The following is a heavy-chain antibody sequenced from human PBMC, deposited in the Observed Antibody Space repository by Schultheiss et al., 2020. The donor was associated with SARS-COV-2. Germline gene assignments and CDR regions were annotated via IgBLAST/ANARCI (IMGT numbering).Heavy chain of an antibody. D-gene: IGHD6-19*01. CDR3: ARNHSSGWSLDY. V-gene: IGHV3-33*01. Sequence: GGSLRLSCAASGFTFSRHGMHWVRQAPGKGLEWVAVIWYDGSNQYYADSVKGRFTISRDNSKNTLYLQMNSLRAEDTAVYYCARNHSSGWSLDYWGQGTLATVSS. J-gene: IGHJ4*02. CDR1: GFTFSRHG. CDR2: IWYDGSNQ.